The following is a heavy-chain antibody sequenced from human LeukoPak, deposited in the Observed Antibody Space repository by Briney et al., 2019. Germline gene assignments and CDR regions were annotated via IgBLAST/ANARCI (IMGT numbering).Heavy chain of an antibody. CDR2: ISGSGGST. Sequence: PGGSLRLSCAASGFTFSSYGMGWVRQAPGKGLEWVSAISGSGGSTYYADSVKGRFTISRDNSKNTLYLQMNSLRAEDTAVYYCARDLYDYVWGSYPPGYWGQGTLVTVSS. V-gene: IGHV3-23*01. D-gene: IGHD3-16*02. CDR1: GFTFSSYG. CDR3: ARDLYDYVWGSYPPGY. J-gene: IGHJ4*02.